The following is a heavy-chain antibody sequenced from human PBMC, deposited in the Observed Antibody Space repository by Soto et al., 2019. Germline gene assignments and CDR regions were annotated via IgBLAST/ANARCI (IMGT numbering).Heavy chain of an antibody. D-gene: IGHD4-4*01. CDR2: IYYSGST. Sequence: SETLSLTCTVSGGSISSGDYYWSWIRQPPGKGLEWIGYIYYSGSTYYNPSLKSRVTISVDTSKNQFSLKLSSVTAADTAVYYCARSETVTMSIPTYGMDVWGQGTTVTVSS. V-gene: IGHV4-30-4*01. J-gene: IGHJ6*02. CDR1: GGSISSGDYY. CDR3: ARSETVTMSIPTYGMDV.